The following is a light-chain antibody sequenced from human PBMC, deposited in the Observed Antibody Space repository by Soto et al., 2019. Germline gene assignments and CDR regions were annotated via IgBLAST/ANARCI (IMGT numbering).Light chain of an antibody. V-gene: IGKV1-17*01. CDR3: QQFYTTPT. CDR2: AAS. Sequence: DIQMTQSPSSLSASVGDRVTITCRASQDIRSDLGWYHQKPGKPPKRLIYAASSLQSGVPSRFSGSGSGTEFTLTITSLQAEDVAVYYCQQFYTTPTFGVGTKVEL. J-gene: IGKJ4*01. CDR1: QDIRSD.